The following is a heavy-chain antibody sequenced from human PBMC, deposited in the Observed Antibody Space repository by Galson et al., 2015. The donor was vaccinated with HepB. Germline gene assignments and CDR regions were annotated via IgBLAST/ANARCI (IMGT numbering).Heavy chain of an antibody. D-gene: IGHD3-10*01. CDR3: ARNRVITMVRGVIIRYAFDI. CDR2: ISGSGGST. CDR1: GFTFSSYA. V-gene: IGHV3-23*01. J-gene: IGHJ3*02. Sequence: SLRLSCAASGFTFSSYAMSWVRQAPGKGLEWVSAISGSGGSTYYADSVKGRFTISRDNSKNTLYLQMNSLRAEDTAVYYCARNRVITMVRGVIIRYAFDIWGQGTMVTVSS.